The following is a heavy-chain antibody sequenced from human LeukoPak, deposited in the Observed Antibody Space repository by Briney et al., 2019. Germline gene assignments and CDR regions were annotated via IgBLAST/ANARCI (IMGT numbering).Heavy chain of an antibody. J-gene: IGHJ4*02. CDR1: GGSISSYY. V-gene: IGHV4-59*01. CDR3: ARDRIGFDY. CDR2: IYYSGST. Sequence: SETLSLTCTVSGGSISSYYWSWIRQPPGKGLEWIGYIYYSGSTNYNPSLKSRVTISVDTSKNQFSLKLSSVTAADTAVYYCARDRIGFDYWGQGTLVTVSS. D-gene: IGHD2/OR15-2a*01.